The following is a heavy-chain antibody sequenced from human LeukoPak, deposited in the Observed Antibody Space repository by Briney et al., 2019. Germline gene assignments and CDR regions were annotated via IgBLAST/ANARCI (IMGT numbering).Heavy chain of an antibody. CDR3: ETGDYFDF. Sequence: ASVKVSCKASGYTFSGYYVHWVRQAPGQGLEWMGRINPNGDVTNYAQNFQGWVTLTRDTSISTAYMELSRLRSDDTAVYYCETGDYFDFWGQGTLVTVSS. V-gene: IGHV1-2*04. CDR1: GYTFSGYY. J-gene: IGHJ4*02. CDR2: INPNGDVT.